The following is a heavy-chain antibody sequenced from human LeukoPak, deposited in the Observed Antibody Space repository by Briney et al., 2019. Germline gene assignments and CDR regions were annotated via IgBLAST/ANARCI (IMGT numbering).Heavy chain of an antibody. V-gene: IGHV3-21*01. CDR2: ISSSSSYI. Sequence: EGSLRLSCAASGFTFSSYSMNWVRQAPGKGLEWVSSISSSSSYIYYADSVKGRFTISRDNAKNSLYLEMNSLRAEDTAVYYCAKDIGSYYDYWGQGILVTVSS. D-gene: IGHD3-10*01. CDR3: AKDIGSYYDY. CDR1: GFTFSSYS. J-gene: IGHJ4*02.